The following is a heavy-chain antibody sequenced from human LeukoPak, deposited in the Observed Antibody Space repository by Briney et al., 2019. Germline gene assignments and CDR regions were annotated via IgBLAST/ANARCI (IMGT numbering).Heavy chain of an antibody. CDR3: ARADTTELFDY. D-gene: IGHD4-17*01. CDR2: ISSTGDTI. V-gene: IGHV3-48*04. Sequence: GGSLRLSCAASGFTFSSNSMNWVRQAPGKGLEWVSYISSTGDTIYYADSMKGRFTISRDNAKNSLYLQMNSLRAEDTAVYYCARADTTELFDYWGQGTLVTVSS. CDR1: GFTFSSNS. J-gene: IGHJ4*02.